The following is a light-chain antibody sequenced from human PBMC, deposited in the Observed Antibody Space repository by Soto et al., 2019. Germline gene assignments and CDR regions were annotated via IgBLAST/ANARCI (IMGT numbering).Light chain of an antibody. Sequence: QSVLTQPASVSGSPGQSITISCTGTSSDVGVYVYVSWYQQHPGKAPKLVIYEVSNRPSGVSDRFSGSKSGNTASLTISGLQAEDEADYFCSSYTTGSSVYVFGSGTKVTVX. CDR2: EVS. V-gene: IGLV2-14*01. CDR3: SSYTTGSSVYV. CDR1: SSDVGVYVY. J-gene: IGLJ1*01.